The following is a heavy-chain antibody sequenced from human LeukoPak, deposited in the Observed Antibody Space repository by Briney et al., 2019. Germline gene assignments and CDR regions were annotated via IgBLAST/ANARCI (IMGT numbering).Heavy chain of an antibody. Sequence: PGRSLRPSCAASGFTFSSYAMHWVRQAPGKGLEWVAVISYDGSNKYYADSVKGRFTISRDNSKNTLYLQMNSLRAEDTAVYYCAREDDRNYYGLDDAFDIWGQGTMVTVSS. V-gene: IGHV3-30*04. D-gene: IGHD3-10*01. CDR3: AREDDRNYYGLDDAFDI. J-gene: IGHJ3*02. CDR1: GFTFSSYA. CDR2: ISYDGSNK.